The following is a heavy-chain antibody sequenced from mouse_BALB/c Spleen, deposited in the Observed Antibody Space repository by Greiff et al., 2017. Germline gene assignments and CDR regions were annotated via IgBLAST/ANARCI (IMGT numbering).Heavy chain of an antibody. D-gene: IGHD2-3*01. J-gene: IGHJ2*01. CDR3: ARWDDGYDY. V-gene: IGHV1-63*01. CDR1: GYAFTNYW. CDR2: IYPGSGNT. Sequence: QVQLQQSGAELVRPGTSVKISCKASGYAFTNYWLGWVKQRPGHGLEWIGDIYPGSGNTYYNEKFKGKATLTADKSSSPAYMQLSSLTSEDSAVYFCARWDDGYDYWGQGTTLTVAS.